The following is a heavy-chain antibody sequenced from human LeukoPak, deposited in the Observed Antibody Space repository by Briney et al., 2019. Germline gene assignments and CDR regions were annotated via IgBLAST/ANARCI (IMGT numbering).Heavy chain of an antibody. J-gene: IGHJ6*03. CDR3: ASLVPAAMKDYYYYYMDV. CDR2: IYYSGST. V-gene: IGHV4-59*01. CDR1: WGSISSYY. D-gene: IGHD2-2*01. Sequence: PSETLSLPCTVSWGSISSYYWSWIRQPPGKGLEWIGYIYYSGSTNYNPSLKSRVTISVDTSKNQFSLKLSSVTAADTAVYYCASLVPAAMKDYYYYYMDVWGKGTTVTVSS.